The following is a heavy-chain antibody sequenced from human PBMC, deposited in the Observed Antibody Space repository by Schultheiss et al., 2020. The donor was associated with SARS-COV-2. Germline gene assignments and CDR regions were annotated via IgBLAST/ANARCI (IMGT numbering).Heavy chain of an antibody. V-gene: IGHV5-51*01. CDR1: GYSFTSYW. Sequence: GESLKISCKGSGYSFTSYWIGWVRQMPGKGLEWMGIIYPGDSDTRNSPSFQGQVTLSADTSINTAFLQWSSLEASDTAIYYCARQRGGDGYNAPFDYWGQGTLVTVSS. J-gene: IGHJ4*02. CDR2: IYPGDSDT. CDR3: ARQRGGDGYNAPFDY. D-gene: IGHD5-24*01.